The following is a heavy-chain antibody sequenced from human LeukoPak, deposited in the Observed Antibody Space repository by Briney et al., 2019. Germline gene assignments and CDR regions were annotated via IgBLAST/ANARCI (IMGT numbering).Heavy chain of an antibody. Sequence: GGSLRLSCAASGFTFSSYAMSWVRQAPGKGLEYVSAISSNGGSTYYADSVRGRFTISRDNSKNTLYLQMSSLRAEDTAVYYCVRANLYGDPRLGMDVWGKGTTVTVSS. D-gene: IGHD4-17*01. J-gene: IGHJ6*04. CDR2: ISSNGGST. CDR1: GFTFSSYA. CDR3: VRANLYGDPRLGMDV. V-gene: IGHV3-64D*06.